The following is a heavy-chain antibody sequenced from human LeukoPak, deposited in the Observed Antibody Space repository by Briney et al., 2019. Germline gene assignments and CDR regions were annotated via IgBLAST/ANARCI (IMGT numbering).Heavy chain of an antibody. Sequence: PSETLSLTCTVSGGAVSSGSYYWSWIRQPPGQELEWIGYIHYSGSTKYNPSLKSRVTMSVDTSKNQFSLKVTSVTAADTAIYYCTRTNYGDYNWFDPWGQGTLVTVFS. CDR1: GGAVSSGSYY. J-gene: IGHJ5*02. CDR3: TRTNYGDYNWFDP. D-gene: IGHD4-17*01. CDR2: IHYSGST. V-gene: IGHV4-61*01.